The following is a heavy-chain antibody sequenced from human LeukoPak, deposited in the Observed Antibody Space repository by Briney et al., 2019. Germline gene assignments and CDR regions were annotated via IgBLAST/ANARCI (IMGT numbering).Heavy chain of an antibody. D-gene: IGHD6-6*01. V-gene: IGHV3-74*01. CDR1: GFSFSGHW. J-gene: IGHJ4*02. CDR2: ISPTGSAT. CDR3: ARGPNSNWSGLDF. Sequence: GGSPRLSCTASGFSFSGHWMHWARQLPGKGLVWVSRISPTGSATSYADSVKGRFTVSRDNAKNTLYLQVNNLRAEDTAVYYCARGPNSNWSGLDFWGQGTLLTVSS.